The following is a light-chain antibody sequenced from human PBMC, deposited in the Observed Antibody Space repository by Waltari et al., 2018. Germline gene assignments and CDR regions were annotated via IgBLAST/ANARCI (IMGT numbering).Light chain of an antibody. J-gene: IGLJ1*01. CDR2: EVS. V-gene: IGLV2-8*01. CDR3: SSYAGSINFYV. CDR1: SSDVGAYKY. Sequence: QSALTQPPSASGSPGQSVTISCTGTSSDVGAYKYVSWYQQHPDKAPKLIIFEVSKRPSGGPDRVSGAKSGNTAALTVSGLQADDEAYYYGSSYAGSINFYVFGTGTKVSVL.